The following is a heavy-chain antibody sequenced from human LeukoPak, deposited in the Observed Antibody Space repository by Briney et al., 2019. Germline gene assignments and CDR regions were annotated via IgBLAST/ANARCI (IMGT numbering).Heavy chain of an antibody. CDR2: ISYTGST. CDR3: ARDDYRGVTNFDP. V-gene: IGHV4-59*01. CDR1: AGSISPYF. Sequence: SETLSLTCTVSAGSISPYFWSWMRQTLGKGLEWIGYISYTGSTNYSPALKSRVTISVDTSKNQFSLQLTSVTAADTAVYYCARDDYRGVTNFDPWGQGTLVTVSS. J-gene: IGHJ5*02. D-gene: IGHD3-10*01.